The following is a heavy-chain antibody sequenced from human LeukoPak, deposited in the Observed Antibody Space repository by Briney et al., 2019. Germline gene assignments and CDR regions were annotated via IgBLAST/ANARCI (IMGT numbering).Heavy chain of an antibody. V-gene: IGHV3-48*03. D-gene: IGHD1-26*01. CDR1: GFTFSSYE. CDR2: ISSSGSTI. Sequence: GGSLRLSCAASGFTFSSYEMNWVRQAPGKGLEWVSYISSSGSTIYYADSVKGRFTISRDNSKNTLYPQMNSLRAEDTAVYYCAKDSYSGSYFLDYWGQGTLVTVSS. CDR3: AKDSYSGSYFLDY. J-gene: IGHJ4*02.